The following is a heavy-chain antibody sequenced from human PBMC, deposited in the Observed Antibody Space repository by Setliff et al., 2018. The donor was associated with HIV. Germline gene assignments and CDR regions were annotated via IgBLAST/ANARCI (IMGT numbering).Heavy chain of an antibody. CDR2: INTNTGNP. CDR1: GYTFTSYA. V-gene: IGHV7-4-1*02. D-gene: IGHD3-22*01. J-gene: IGHJ6*03. Sequence: ASVKVSCKASGYTFTSYAMNWVRQAPGQGLEWMGWINTNTGNPTYAQAFTGRFVFSLDTSVSTAYLQISSLKAEDTAVYHCARRTYDSSGYPPAGYYYYMDVWGKGTTVTVSS. CDR3: ARRTYDSSGYPPAGYYYYMDV.